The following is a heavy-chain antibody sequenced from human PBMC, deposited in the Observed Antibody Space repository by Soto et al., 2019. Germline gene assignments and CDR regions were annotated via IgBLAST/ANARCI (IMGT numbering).Heavy chain of an antibody. D-gene: IGHD2-2*01. CDR1: GYTFTSYD. V-gene: IGHV1-8*01. CDR2: MNPNSGNT. CDR3: ARGFVDQYQLLYYYYYMDV. J-gene: IGHJ6*03. Sequence: ASVKVSCKASGYTFTSYDINWVRQATGQGLEWMGWMNPNSGNTGYAQKFQGRVTMTRNTSISTAYMELSSLRSEDTAVYYCARGFVDQYQLLYYYYYMDVWGKGTTVTVS.